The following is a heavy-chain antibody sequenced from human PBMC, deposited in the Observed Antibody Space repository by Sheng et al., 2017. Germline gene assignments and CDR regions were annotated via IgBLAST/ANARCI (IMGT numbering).Heavy chain of an antibody. Sequence: EVQLVESGGGLVQPGGTLRLSCAASGFTFSSYGMSWVRQAPGKGLEWVSVISGSGGSAYYADSVKGRFTISRDNSKNTLYLQMNSLRAEDTAVYYCAKDDINGAFSSGWYWAPFDYWGQGTLVTVSS. CDR1: GFTFSSYG. V-gene: IGHV3-23*04. CDR3: AKDDINGAFSSGWYWAPFDY. CDR2: ISGSGGSA. D-gene: IGHD6-19*01. J-gene: IGHJ4*02.